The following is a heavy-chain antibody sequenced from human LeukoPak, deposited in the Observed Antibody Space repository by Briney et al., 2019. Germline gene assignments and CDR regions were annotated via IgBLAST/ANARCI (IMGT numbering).Heavy chain of an antibody. CDR1: GGSISSYY. CDR2: IYYSGST. V-gene: IGHV4-59*01. CDR3: ARGGNYDSSGYYTINSGMDV. Sequence: SETLSLTCTVSGGSISSYYWSWIRQPPGKGLEWIGYIYYSGSTNYNPSLKSRVTISVDTSKNQFSLKLSSVTAADTAVYYCARGGNYDSSGYYTINSGMDVWGQGTTVTVSS. J-gene: IGHJ6*02. D-gene: IGHD3-22*01.